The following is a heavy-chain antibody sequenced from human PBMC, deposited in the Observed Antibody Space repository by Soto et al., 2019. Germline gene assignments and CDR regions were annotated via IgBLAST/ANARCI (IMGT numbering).Heavy chain of an antibody. CDR2: ISYSGSNK. V-gene: IGHV3-30*03. Sequence: PGGSLRLSCAASGFTFSSYSMNWVRQAPGKGLEWVAVISYSGSNKYYADPVKGRFTISRDNSKNTLYLQMNSLRAEDTAVYYCARDSGRHTVLYYFDYWGQGTLVTVSS. CDR3: ARDSGRHTVLYYFDY. J-gene: IGHJ4*02. D-gene: IGHD1-26*01. CDR1: GFTFSSYS.